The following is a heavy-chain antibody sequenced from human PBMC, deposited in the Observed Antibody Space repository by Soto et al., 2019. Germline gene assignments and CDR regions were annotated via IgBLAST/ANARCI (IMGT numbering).Heavy chain of an antibody. CDR2: IFSGGST. Sequence: EVQLVESGGGLVQPGGSLRLSCAASGFTVSKNYMSWVRQAPGKGLEWVSTIFSGGSTYYADSVKGRFTLSRDTSNNTLSLHMTSLRVEDTAVYYCARSTAMINYRGNYFDSWGRGILVTVSS. CDR1: GFTVSKNY. CDR3: ARSTAMINYRGNYFDS. J-gene: IGHJ4*02. V-gene: IGHV3-66*01. D-gene: IGHD5-18*01.